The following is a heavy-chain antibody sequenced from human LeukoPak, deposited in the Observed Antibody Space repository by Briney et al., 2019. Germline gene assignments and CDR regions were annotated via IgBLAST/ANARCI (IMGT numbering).Heavy chain of an antibody. J-gene: IGHJ5*02. CDR1: GGSFSGYY. Sequence: PSETLSLTCAVYGGSFSGYYWSWIRQPPGKGLEWIGEINHSGSTNYNPSLKSRVTISVDTSKNQFSLKLSSVTAADTAVYYCARVKVVVITFWSDPWGQGTLVTVSS. D-gene: IGHD3-22*01. CDR2: INHSGST. CDR3: ARVKVVVITFWSDP. V-gene: IGHV4-34*01.